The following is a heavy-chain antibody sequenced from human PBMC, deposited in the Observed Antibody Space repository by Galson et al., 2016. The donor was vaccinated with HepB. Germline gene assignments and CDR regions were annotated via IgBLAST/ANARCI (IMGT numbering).Heavy chain of an antibody. CDR2: IIPLFGIA. Sequence: SVKVSCKASGGTFSSYVITWVRQAPGQGLEWMGGIIPLFGIANYAQKFQGRVTITADESTTTAYMELSSLRSEDTAVYYCARFDRGGLYYYGMDVWGQGTTVIVSS. V-gene: IGHV1-69*13. J-gene: IGHJ6*02. CDR3: ARFDRGGLYYYGMDV. CDR1: GGTFSSYV. D-gene: IGHD6-25*01.